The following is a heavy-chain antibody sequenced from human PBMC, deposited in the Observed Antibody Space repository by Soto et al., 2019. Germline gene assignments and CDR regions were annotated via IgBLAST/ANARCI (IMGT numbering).Heavy chain of an antibody. J-gene: IGHJ4*02. CDR1: GFTFSNAW. CDR3: AKGKGVLLRYSDWLFTFDY. D-gene: IGHD3-9*01. CDR2: IKSKTDGGTT. Sequence: VGSLRLSCVASGFTFSNAWMSWVRQAPGKGLEWVGRIKSKTDGGTTDYAAPVKGRFTISRDNSKNTLYLQMNSLRAEDTAVYYCAKGKGVLLRYSDWLFTFDYWGQGTLVTVSS. V-gene: IGHV3-15*01.